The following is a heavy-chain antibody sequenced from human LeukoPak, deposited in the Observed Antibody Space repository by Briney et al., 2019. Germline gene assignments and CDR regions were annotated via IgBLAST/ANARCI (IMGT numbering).Heavy chain of an antibody. Sequence: GGSLRLSCAASGFTFSSYSMNWVRQAPGNGLEWVSYISSSSSTIYYADSVKGRFTISRDNAKNSLYLQMNSLRDEDTAVYYCARDRCSSTSCGYDYWGQGTLVTVSS. J-gene: IGHJ4*02. D-gene: IGHD2-2*01. CDR3: ARDRCSSTSCGYDY. CDR2: ISSSSSTI. CDR1: GFTFSSYS. V-gene: IGHV3-48*02.